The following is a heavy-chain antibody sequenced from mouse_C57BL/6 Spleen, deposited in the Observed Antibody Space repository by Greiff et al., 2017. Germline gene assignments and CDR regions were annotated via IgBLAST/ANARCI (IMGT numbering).Heavy chain of an antibody. CDR1: GFNIQDDY. CDR3: TRWLLYYFDY. V-gene: IGHV14-4*01. D-gene: IGHD2-3*01. CDR2: IDPENGDT. Sequence: DVKLQESGAELVRPGASVKLSCTASGFNIQDDYMHWVKQRPEQGLEWIGWIDPENGDTEYASKFQGKATITADTSSNTAYLQLSSLTSEDTAVYYCTRWLLYYFDYWGQGTTLTVSS. J-gene: IGHJ2*01.